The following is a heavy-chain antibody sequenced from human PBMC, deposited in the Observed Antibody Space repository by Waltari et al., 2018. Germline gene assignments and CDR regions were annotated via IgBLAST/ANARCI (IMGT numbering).Heavy chain of an antibody. V-gene: IGHV4-4*09. CDR1: GGSISSYY. CDR3: ARDGGIVGAKPVDI. D-gene: IGHD1-26*01. J-gene: IGHJ3*02. Sequence: QVQLQESGPGLVKPSETLSLTCTVSGGSISSYYWSWIRQPPGKGLEWIGYIYTSGSTTYTPSRKSRVTISVDTSKNQCSLKLSSVTAADTAVYYCARDGGIVGAKPVDIWGQGTMVTVSS. CDR2: IYTSGST.